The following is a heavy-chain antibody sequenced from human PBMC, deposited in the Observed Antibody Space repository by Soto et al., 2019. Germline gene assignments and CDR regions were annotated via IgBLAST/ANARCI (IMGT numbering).Heavy chain of an antibody. J-gene: IGHJ6*02. V-gene: IGHV4-4*02. Sequence: PSETLSLTCAVCGGSISSSNWWSWVRQPPGKGLEWIGEIYHSGSTNYNPSLKSRVTISVDKSKNQFSLKLSSVTAADTAVYYCARDLVATSLTPKYYYYGMDVWGQGTTVTVSS. CDR2: IYHSGST. CDR3: ARDLVATSLTPKYYYYGMDV. CDR1: GGSISSSNW. D-gene: IGHD5-12*01.